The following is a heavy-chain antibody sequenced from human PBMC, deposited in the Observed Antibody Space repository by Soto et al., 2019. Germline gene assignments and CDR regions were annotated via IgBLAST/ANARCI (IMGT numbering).Heavy chain of an antibody. CDR3: ASPQDIVVVVAATSLYAFDI. J-gene: IGHJ3*02. V-gene: IGHV4-38-2*02. CDR2: IYHSGST. Sequence: SETLSLTCTVSGYSISSGYYWGWIRQPPGKGLEWIGSIYHSGSTYYNPSLKSRVTISVDTSKNQFSLKLSSVTAADTAVYYCASPQDIVVVVAATSLYAFDIWGQGTMVTVSS. D-gene: IGHD2-15*01. CDR1: GYSISSGYY.